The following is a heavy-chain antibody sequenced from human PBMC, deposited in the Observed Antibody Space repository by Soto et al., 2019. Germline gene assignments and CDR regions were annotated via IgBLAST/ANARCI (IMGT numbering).Heavy chain of an antibody. CDR3: ARVASGDSSGYYYALFDY. Sequence: SETLSLTCAVSGYSISSGYYWGWIRQPPGKGLEWIGSIYHSGSTYYNPSLKSRVTISVDTSKNQFSLKLSSVTAADTAVYYCARVASGDSSGYYYALFDYRGQGTLVTVSS. J-gene: IGHJ4*02. D-gene: IGHD3-22*01. V-gene: IGHV4-38-2*01. CDR1: GYSISSGYY. CDR2: IYHSGST.